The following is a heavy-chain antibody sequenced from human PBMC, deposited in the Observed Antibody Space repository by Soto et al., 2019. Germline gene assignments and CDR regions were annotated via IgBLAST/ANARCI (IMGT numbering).Heavy chain of an antibody. V-gene: IGHV4-59*01. CDR3: ARGRQWLDYYFDY. CDR1: GGSISSYY. Sequence: QVQLQESGPGLVKPSETLYLTCTVSGGSISSYYWSWIRQPPGKGLEWIGYIYYSGSTNYNPSLKSRVTISVDTSKNQCYLKLSSVTAADTAVYYCARGRQWLDYYFDYWGQGTLVTVSS. D-gene: IGHD6-19*01. J-gene: IGHJ4*02. CDR2: IYYSGST.